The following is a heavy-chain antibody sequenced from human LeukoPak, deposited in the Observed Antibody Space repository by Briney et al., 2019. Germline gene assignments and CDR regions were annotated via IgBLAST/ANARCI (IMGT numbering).Heavy chain of an antibody. CDR3: ARLQYCSGTSCYWFDP. CDR2: IYHSGST. V-gene: IGHV4-30-2*01. Sequence: SETLSLTCAVSDGSISSGGYSWSWIRQPPGKGLEWIGYIYHSGSTYYNPSLKSRVTISVDRSKNQFSLKLSSVTAADTAVYYCARLQYCSGTSCYWFDPWGQGTLVTVSS. D-gene: IGHD2-2*01. CDR1: DGSISSGGYS. J-gene: IGHJ5*02.